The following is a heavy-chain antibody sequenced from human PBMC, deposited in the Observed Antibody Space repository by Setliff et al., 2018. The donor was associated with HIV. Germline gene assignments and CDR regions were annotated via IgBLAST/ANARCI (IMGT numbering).Heavy chain of an antibody. CDR2: ISPFNLKT. CDR1: GYIFSTYG. Sequence: ASVKVSCKASGYIFSTYGINWVRQAPGQGLEWMGWISPFNLKTNFAQNFQGRVTLTTDTSTSTVFLELRSLRSDDTAMYYCARQTVTVGIPGYFDPWGQGTLVTVSS. V-gene: IGHV1-18*01. D-gene: IGHD6-13*01. CDR3: ARQTVTVGIPGYFDP. J-gene: IGHJ4*02.